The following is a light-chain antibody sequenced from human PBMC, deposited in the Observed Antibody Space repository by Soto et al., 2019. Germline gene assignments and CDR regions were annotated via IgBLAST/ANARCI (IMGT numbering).Light chain of an antibody. Sequence: QSVLTQPPSASGTPGQGVTISCSGSTSNIGSNYVYWYQQLPGTAPKLLIYRNNQRPSGVPDRFSGSKSGTSASLAISGLRSDDEADYFCATWDDSPYVFGTGTKVTVL. CDR3: ATWDDSPYV. V-gene: IGLV1-47*01. CDR2: RNN. J-gene: IGLJ1*01. CDR1: TSNIGSNY.